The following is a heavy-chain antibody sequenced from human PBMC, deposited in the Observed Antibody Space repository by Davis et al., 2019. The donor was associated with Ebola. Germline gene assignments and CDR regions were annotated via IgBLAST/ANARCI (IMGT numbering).Heavy chain of an antibody. CDR1: GFTFSSYG. V-gene: IGHV3-30*18. D-gene: IGHD3-22*01. CDR3: AKVEGYYDSSGYTSP. J-gene: IGHJ5*02. CDR2: ISYDGSNK. Sequence: GGSLRLSCAASGFTFSSYGMHWVRQAPGKGLEWVAVISYDGSNKYYADSVKGRFTISRDNSKNTLYLQMNSLRAEDTAVYYCAKVEGYYDSSGYTSPWGQGTLVTVSS.